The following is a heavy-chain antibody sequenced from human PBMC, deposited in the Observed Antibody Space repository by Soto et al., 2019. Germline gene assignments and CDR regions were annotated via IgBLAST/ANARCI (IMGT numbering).Heavy chain of an antibody. Sequence: ASVKISCKASGGTFSSYAISWVRQAPGQGLEWMGGIIPIFGTANYAQKFQGRVTITADESTSTAYMELSSLRSEDTAVYYCARDLIAAAVPSAGYYYYGMDVWGQGTTVTVSS. J-gene: IGHJ6*02. CDR2: IIPIFGTA. CDR3: ARDLIAAAVPSAGYYYYGMDV. D-gene: IGHD6-13*01. V-gene: IGHV1-69*13. CDR1: GGTFSSYA.